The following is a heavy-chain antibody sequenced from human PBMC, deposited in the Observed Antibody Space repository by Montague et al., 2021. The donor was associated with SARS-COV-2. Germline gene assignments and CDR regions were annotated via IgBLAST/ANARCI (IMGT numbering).Heavy chain of an antibody. CDR1: GGSFSGYY. D-gene: IGHD6-19*01. CDR2: INHSGST. Sequence: SETLSLTCAVYGGSFSGYYWSWIRQPPGKRLEWIGEINHSGSTNXXPSLKSRVTISVDTSKNQFSLKLSSVTAADTAVYYCARSLNQQWLRFPPGAFFGYWGQGTLVTVSS. V-gene: IGHV4-34*01. CDR3: ARSLNQQWLRFPPGAFFGY. J-gene: IGHJ4*02.